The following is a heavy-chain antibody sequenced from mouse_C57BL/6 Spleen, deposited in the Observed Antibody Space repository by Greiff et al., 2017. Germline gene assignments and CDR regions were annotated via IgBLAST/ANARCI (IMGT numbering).Heavy chain of an antibody. D-gene: IGHD1-1*01. CDR1: GYTFTAYT. CDR3: ATRILTGASVAY. CDR2: INPDNGGT. J-gene: IGHJ3*01. V-gene: IGHV1-18*01. Sequence: VHVKQSGPELVKPGASVKIPCKASGYTFTAYTLAWVKQSHGKSLEWIGDINPDNGGTYYNQKLKGKATLPVDKTSSTAYMELRSLTSEEPAVYYCATRILTGASVAYWGQGTLVTVSA.